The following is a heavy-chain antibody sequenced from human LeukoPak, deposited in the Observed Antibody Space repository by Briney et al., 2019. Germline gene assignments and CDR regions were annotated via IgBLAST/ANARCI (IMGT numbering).Heavy chain of an antibody. J-gene: IGHJ4*02. CDR1: GFTFSSYE. Sequence: PGGSLRLSCAASGFTFSSYEMNWVRQAPGKGLEWVAFIRYDGSDKYYTDSVKGRFTISRDNSKNTLYLQMNSLRAEDTAIYYCARDFTYYYDNIGYHWGQGTLVTVSS. D-gene: IGHD3-22*01. CDR2: IRYDGSDK. V-gene: IGHV3-30*02. CDR3: ARDFTYYYDNIGYH.